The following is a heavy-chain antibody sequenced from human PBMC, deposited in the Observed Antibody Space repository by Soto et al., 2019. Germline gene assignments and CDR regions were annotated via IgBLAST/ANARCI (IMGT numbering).Heavy chain of an antibody. CDR2: ISGSSTFI. V-gene: IGHV3-48*01. J-gene: IGHJ6*03. CDR3: ARPYCSGGSCSYSGNYYYMDV. D-gene: IGHD2-15*01. Sequence: GGSLRLSCAASGFTFSSYSMNWVRQAPGKGLEWVSYISGSSTFIYYADFVKGRFTISRDNAKDSLYLQMNSLRAEDTAVYYCARPYCSGGSCSYSGNYYYMDVWGKGTTVTVSS. CDR1: GFTFSSYS.